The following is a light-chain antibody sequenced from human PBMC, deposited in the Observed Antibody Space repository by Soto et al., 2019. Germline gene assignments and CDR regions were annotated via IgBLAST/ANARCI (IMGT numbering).Light chain of an antibody. V-gene: IGKV1-39*01. CDR2: AAS. CDR3: QQSYSAPFT. CDR1: QSVSNY. Sequence: DIQMTQSPSSLSASVGDRVTITCRASQSVSNYLNWYQQKPGKAPELLIYAASTLQSGVPSRFSGSGSGTDFTLTISRLQSEDFATYYGQQSYSAPFTFGPGPKVDIK. J-gene: IGKJ3*01.